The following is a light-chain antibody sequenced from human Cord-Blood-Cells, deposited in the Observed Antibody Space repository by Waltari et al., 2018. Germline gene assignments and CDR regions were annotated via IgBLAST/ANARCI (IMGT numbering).Light chain of an antibody. CDR1: SSAVGTYKL. CDR3: CSYAGSSTWV. CDR2: EGS. Sequence: QSALPQPASVSGPPGQSITISCTGTSSAVGTYKLVSWYQQHTGKAPKLIIYEGSRRPSGVSNLFSGSKSANTASLTISGLQAEDEADYYCCSYAGSSTWVFGGGTKLTVL. V-gene: IGLV2-23*01. J-gene: IGLJ3*02.